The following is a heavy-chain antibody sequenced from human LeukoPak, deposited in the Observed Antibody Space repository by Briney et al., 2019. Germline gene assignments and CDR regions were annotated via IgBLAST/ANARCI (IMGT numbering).Heavy chain of an antibody. D-gene: IGHD6-13*01. CDR2: ISAYNGNT. J-gene: IGHJ4*02. Sequence: ASVKVSCKASGYAFTSYGISWVRQAPGQGLEWMGWISAYNGNTNYAQKLQGRVTMTTDTSTSTAYMELRSLRSDDTAVYYCARGRTGYSSSWYDYWGQGTLVTVSS. CDR3: ARGRTGYSSSWYDY. CDR1: GYAFTSYG. V-gene: IGHV1-18*01.